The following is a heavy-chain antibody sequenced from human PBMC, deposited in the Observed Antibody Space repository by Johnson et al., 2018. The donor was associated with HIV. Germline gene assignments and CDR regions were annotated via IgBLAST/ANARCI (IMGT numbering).Heavy chain of an antibody. CDR1: GFTVSSNY. CDR2: IYSGGST. CDR3: ARDLVCLEDAFDI. Sequence: EVQLVESGGGLVQPGGSLRLSCAASGFTVSSNYMSWVRQAPGKGLEWVSVIYSGGSTYYADSVKGRFTISRDNSKNTLYLQLNSLRAEDTAVYYCARDLVCLEDAFDIWGQGTMVTVSS. V-gene: IGHV3-66*01. D-gene: IGHD3-16*01. J-gene: IGHJ3*02.